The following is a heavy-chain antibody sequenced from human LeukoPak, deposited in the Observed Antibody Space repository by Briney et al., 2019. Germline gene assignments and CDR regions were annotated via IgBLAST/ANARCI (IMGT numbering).Heavy chain of an antibody. CDR1: GFTFSTYA. Sequence: GGSLRLSCAASGFTFSTYAMSWVRQAPGKGLGWVSGISGSDDNTFYADSVKGRFTISRDNSKNTLYLQMNSPRAEDTAVYYCAKDRVCSGGSCYFDYWGQGTLVTVSS. CDR3: AKDRVCSGGSCYFDY. J-gene: IGHJ4*02. V-gene: IGHV3-23*01. D-gene: IGHD2-15*01. CDR2: ISGSDDNT.